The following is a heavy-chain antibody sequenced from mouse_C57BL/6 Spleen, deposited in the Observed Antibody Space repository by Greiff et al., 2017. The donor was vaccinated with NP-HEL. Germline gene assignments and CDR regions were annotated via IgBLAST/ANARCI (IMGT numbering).Heavy chain of an antibody. J-gene: IGHJ3*01. D-gene: IGHD2-4*01. CDR2: IYPGDGDT. CDR1: GYAFSSSW. V-gene: IGHV1-82*01. CDR3: ARSGDYVLFAY. Sequence: QVQLQQSGPELVKPGASVKISCKASGYAFSSSWMNWVKQRPGKGLEWIGRIYPGDGDTNYNGKFKGKATLTADKSSSTAYMQLSSLTSEDSAVYFCARSGDYVLFAYWGQGTLVTVSA.